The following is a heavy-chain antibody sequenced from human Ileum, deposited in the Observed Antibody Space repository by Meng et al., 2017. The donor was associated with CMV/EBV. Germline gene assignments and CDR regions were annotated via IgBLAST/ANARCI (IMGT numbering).Heavy chain of an antibody. V-gene: IGHV1-8*03. D-gene: IGHD1-26*01. J-gene: IGHJ4*02. Sequence: ASVKVSCKASGYTFTSYDINWVRQATGQGLEWMGWMNPNSGNTGYAQKFQGRVTITRNTSISTAYMELSSLRSEGTAVYYCARGVKGVGATTPRYFDYWGQGTLVTVSS. CDR1: GYTFTSYD. CDR3: ARGVKGVGATTPRYFDY. CDR2: MNPNSGNT.